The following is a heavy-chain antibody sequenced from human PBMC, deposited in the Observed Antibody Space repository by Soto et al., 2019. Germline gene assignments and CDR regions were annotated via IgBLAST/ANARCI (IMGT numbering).Heavy chain of an antibody. D-gene: IGHD6-13*01. J-gene: IGHJ4*02. V-gene: IGHV3-23*01. Sequence: EVQLLESGGGLVQPGGSLRLSCAASGFTFSSYAMSWVRQAPGKGLEWVSAISGSGGSTYYADSVKGRFTISRDNSKNTLYLQVNSLRAEDTAVYYCAKDLSQQLCFDYWGQGTLVTVSS. CDR1: GFTFSSYA. CDR3: AKDLSQQLCFDY. CDR2: ISGSGGST.